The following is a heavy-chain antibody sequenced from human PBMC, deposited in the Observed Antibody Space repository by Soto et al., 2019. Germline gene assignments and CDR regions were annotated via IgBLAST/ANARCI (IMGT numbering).Heavy chain of an antibody. CDR1: GFTVSSYG. CDR3: AKAPRIAVAGTHFDY. Sequence: GGSLRLSCAASGFTVSSYGMHWVRQAPGKGLEWVAVISYDGSNKYYADSVKGRFTISRDNSKNTLYLQMNSLRAEDTAVYYCAKAPRIAVAGTHFDYWGQGTLVTVSS. CDR2: ISYDGSNK. J-gene: IGHJ4*02. D-gene: IGHD6-19*01. V-gene: IGHV3-30*18.